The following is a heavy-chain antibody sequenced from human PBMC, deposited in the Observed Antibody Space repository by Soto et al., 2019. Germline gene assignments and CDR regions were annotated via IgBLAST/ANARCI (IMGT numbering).Heavy chain of an antibody. CDR2: VHHSWGS. CDR3: ARQGFGPLHGLVDV. Sequence: QVQLQESGPGLVKPSETMSLSCTVSGGSISSYYWSWFRQSPGKRMEWIGYVHHSWGSSYNPSLQSRVAISLDSAKLQFSLKLTSLTATDTAVYYCARQGFGPLHGLVDVGGQGTTVTVSS. V-gene: IGHV4-59*08. CDR1: GGSISSYY. J-gene: IGHJ6*02. D-gene: IGHD3-10*01.